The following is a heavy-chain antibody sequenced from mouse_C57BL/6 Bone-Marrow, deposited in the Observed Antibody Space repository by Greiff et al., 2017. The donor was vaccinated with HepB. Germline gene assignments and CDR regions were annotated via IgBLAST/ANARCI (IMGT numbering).Heavy chain of an antibody. CDR2: IYPGSGST. D-gene: IGHD2-2*01. CDR1: GYTFTSYW. CDR3: AKIYYGYDVDY. J-gene: IGHJ2*01. V-gene: IGHV1-55*01. Sequence: QVQLQQPGAELVKPGASVKMPCKASGYTFTSYWITWVKQRPGQGLEWIGDIYPGSGSTNYNEKFKSKATLTVDTSSSTAYMQLSSLTSEDSAVYYCAKIYYGYDVDYWGQGTTLTVSS.